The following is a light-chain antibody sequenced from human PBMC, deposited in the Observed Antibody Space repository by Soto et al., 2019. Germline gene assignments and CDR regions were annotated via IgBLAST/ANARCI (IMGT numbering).Light chain of an antibody. CDR3: QQYHIWPPWT. CDR2: NAS. CDR1: PSLYTN. Sequence: VLMQSPATLSLSPGERANLSCRAGPSLYTNLAWYQQKPGQAPRLLIYNASTRAKGILARFSGSGSGTEFTLTINSLQPEDFAVYYCQQYHIWPPWTFGQGAKVELK. V-gene: IGKV3-15*01. J-gene: IGKJ1*01.